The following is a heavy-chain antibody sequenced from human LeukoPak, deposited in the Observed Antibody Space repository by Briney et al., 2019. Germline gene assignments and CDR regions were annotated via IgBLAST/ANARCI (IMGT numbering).Heavy chain of an antibody. CDR1: GGSISSYY. CDR2: IYTTGST. CDR3: ARDRTYGGNSGFDY. V-gene: IGHV4-4*07. Sequence: SETLSLTCTVSGGSISSYYWSWVRQPAGKGLEWIGRIYTTGSTNYNPTLKSRVTMSVDTSKNQFSLNLTSVTAADTAVYYCARDRTYGGNSGFDYWGRGTLVTVSS. J-gene: IGHJ4*02. D-gene: IGHD4-23*01.